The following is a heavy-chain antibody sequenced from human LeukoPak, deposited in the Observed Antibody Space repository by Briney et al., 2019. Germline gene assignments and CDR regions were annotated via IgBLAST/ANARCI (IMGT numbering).Heavy chain of an antibody. V-gene: IGHV3-30*02. CDR3: ARGAYSSGWYYYYMDV. D-gene: IGHD6-19*01. Sequence: PGGSLRLSCAASGFTLSSCGMHWVRQAPGKGLEWVAFMRHDGYNKYYADSVKGRFTISRDDSKNTLYLQMNTLRTEDTAVYYCARGAYSSGWYYYYMDVWGKGTTVTVSS. CDR2: MRHDGYNK. J-gene: IGHJ6*03. CDR1: GFTLSSCG.